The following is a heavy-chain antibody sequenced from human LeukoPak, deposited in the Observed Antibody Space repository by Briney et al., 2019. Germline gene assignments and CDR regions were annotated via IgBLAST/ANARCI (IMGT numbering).Heavy chain of an antibody. V-gene: IGHV1-8*01. CDR1: GYTFTSYD. Sequence: GASVKVSCKASGYTFTSYDFNWVRQAPGQGPEWMGWMSPNSGETDYAQKFQDRVTMTRNTSISTAYMELSSLRSEDTAVYYCARGPPDWGYDYWGPVTLVSVSS. CDR3: ARGPPDWGYDY. J-gene: IGHJ4*02. CDR2: MSPNSGET. D-gene: IGHD7-27*01.